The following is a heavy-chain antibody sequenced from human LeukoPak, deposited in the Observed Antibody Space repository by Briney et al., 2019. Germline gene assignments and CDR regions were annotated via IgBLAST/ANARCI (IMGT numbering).Heavy chain of an antibody. CDR3: ARDPDSSGSYYYYYYMDV. CDR1: GFTFSSHS. CDR2: IRYDGSHK. V-gene: IGHV3-30*02. D-gene: IGHD6-19*01. J-gene: IGHJ6*03. Sequence: GGSLRLSCAASGFTFSSHSMHWVRQAPGKGLEWVAFIRYDGSHKYYVDSVKGRFTISRDNSKNTLYLHMNSLRAEDTAVYYCARDPDSSGSYYYYYYMDVWGKGTTVTISS.